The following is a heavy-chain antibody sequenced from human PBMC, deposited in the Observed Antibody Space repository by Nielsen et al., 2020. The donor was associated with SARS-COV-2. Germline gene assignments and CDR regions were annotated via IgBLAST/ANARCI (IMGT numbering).Heavy chain of an antibody. J-gene: IGHJ3*01. CDR1: GGSFSGYC. CDR2: IDHSGTT. V-gene: IGHV4-34*01. Sequence: SETLSLTCAVYGGSFSGYCWSWVRQTPGKGLEWIGEIDHSGTTNLNPALNGRVTVSVNPSKNQFSLKMTSLTAADTAIYYCARAPNVDILTGDYADGFDVWDQGTGVTVSS. D-gene: IGHD3-9*01. CDR3: ARAPNVDILTGDYADGFDV.